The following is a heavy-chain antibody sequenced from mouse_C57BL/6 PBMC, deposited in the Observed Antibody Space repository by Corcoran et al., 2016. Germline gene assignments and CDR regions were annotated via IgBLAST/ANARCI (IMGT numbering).Heavy chain of an antibody. V-gene: IGHV1-80*01. Sequence: QVQLQQSGAELVKPGASVKISCKASGYAFSSYWMNWVKQRPGKGLEWIGQIYPGDGDTNYNGKFKGKATLTADKSSSTAYMQLSSLTSEDSAVYFCARPSSITTDWYFDVWGTGTTVTVSS. D-gene: IGHD1-1*01. CDR3: ARPSSITTDWYFDV. CDR2: IYPGDGDT. J-gene: IGHJ1*03. CDR1: GYAFSSYW.